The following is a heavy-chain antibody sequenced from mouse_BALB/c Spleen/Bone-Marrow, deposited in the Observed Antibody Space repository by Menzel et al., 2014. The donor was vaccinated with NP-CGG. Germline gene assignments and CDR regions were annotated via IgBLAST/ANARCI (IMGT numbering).Heavy chain of an antibody. CDR1: GDSITGGY. J-gene: IGHJ1*01. CDR3: ARTGSFDV. CDR2: ISYRGTT. V-gene: IGHV3-8*02. Sequence: VQLKESGPSLVKPSQTLSLTCSVTGDSITGGYWHWIRKLPGNKLEYMGYISYRGTTYYNPSLKSRISITRDTSKNQYYLELNSVAAEDTATYYCARTGSFDVWGAGTTVTVSS.